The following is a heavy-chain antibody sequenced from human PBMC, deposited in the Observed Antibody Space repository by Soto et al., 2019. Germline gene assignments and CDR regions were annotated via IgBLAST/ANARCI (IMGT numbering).Heavy chain of an antibody. Sequence: SETLSLTCAVYGGSFSGYYWSWIRQPPGKGLEWIGEINQSGSTNYNPSLKSRVTISVDTSKNQFSLKLSSVTAADTAVYYWARGPYFIVVVAATPANWFDPWGQGTLVTVSS. CDR1: GGSFSGYY. J-gene: IGHJ5*02. D-gene: IGHD2-15*01. CDR3: ARGPYFIVVVAATPANWFDP. CDR2: INQSGST. V-gene: IGHV4-34*01.